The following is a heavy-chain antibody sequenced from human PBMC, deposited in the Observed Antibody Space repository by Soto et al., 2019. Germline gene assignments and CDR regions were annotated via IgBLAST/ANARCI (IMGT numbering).Heavy chain of an antibody. J-gene: IGHJ4*02. V-gene: IGHV3-30-3*01. Sequence: QVQLVESGGGVVQPGRSLRLSCAASGFTFSSYAMHWVRQAPGKGLEWVAVISYDGSNKYYADSVKGRFTISRDNSKNTLYLQMNSLRAEDTPVYYCARETGYYSYLDLWGQGTLVTVSS. CDR1: GFTFSSYA. CDR2: ISYDGSNK. D-gene: IGHD3-9*01. CDR3: ARETGYYSYLDL.